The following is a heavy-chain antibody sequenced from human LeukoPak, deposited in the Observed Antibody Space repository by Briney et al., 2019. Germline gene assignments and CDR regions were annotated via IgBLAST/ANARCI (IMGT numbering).Heavy chain of an antibody. Sequence: PGGSLRLSCAASGFTFSNYAMNWVRQAPGKGLEWVSAISGSGGSTYYADSVKGRFTISRDNSKNTLYLQMNSLRAEDTAVYYCATLHYYDILTHYFDYWGQGTLVTVSS. J-gene: IGHJ4*02. CDR3: ATLHYYDILTHYFDY. CDR2: ISGSGGST. D-gene: IGHD3-9*01. CDR1: GFTFSNYA. V-gene: IGHV3-23*01.